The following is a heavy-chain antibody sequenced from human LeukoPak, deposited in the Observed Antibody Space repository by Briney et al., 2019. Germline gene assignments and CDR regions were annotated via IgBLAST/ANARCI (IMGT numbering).Heavy chain of an antibody. J-gene: IGHJ6*02. D-gene: IGHD5-18*01. CDR1: GFIVSSNY. CDR3: ARDFEGYSYGPGGYYYGMDV. CDR2: IYSGGST. Sequence: GGSLRLSCAASGFIVSSNYMSWVRQAPGRGLEWVSVIYSGGSTYYADSVKGRFTISRDNSKNRLYLQMNALKAEDTAVYYCARDFEGYSYGPGGYYYGMDVWGQGTTVTVAS. V-gene: IGHV3-66*01.